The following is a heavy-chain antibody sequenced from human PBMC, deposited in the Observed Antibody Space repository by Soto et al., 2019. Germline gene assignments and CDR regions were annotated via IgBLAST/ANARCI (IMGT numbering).Heavy chain of an antibody. CDR2: IYWDDDK. CDR3: VHSRCGGDCLQSYSSHSYYGLDV. D-gene: IGHD2-21*02. CDR1: GFSLSTTGVG. J-gene: IGHJ6*02. V-gene: IGHV2-5*02. Sequence: SGPTLVNPTRTLTLTCSFSGFSLSTTGVGVGWIRQPPGKALEWLALIYWDDDKRYNPSLNSRLTITKDTSKNQVVLAITNMDPVDTATYYCVHSRCGGDCLQSYSSHSYYGLDVWGQGTTVTVSS.